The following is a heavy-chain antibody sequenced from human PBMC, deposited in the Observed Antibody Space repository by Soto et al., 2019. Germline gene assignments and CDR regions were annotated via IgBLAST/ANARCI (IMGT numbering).Heavy chain of an antibody. J-gene: IGHJ1*01. D-gene: IGHD3-22*01. CDR1: GFTFSNYV. CDR3: AREDESSGNAGTFHH. CDR2: IPSRAGYNK. Sequence: QVQLVESGGGVVQPGRSLRLSCAASGFTFSNYVIHWVRQAPGKGLEWVALIPSRAGYNKQYADSVKGRFTISRDNSKNTLSLQMDSLRAEDTAVYDCAREDESSGNAGTFHHWGQGIQVTVSS. V-gene: IGHV3-30-3*01.